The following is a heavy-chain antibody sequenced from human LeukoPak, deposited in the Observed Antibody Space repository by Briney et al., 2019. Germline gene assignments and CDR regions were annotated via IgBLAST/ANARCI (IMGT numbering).Heavy chain of an antibody. V-gene: IGHV3-7*01. CDR1: GFTFSSYW. Sequence: GGSLRLFCAASGFTFSSYWMCWVRQAPGKGLEWVANIKQDGSEKYYVDSVKGRFTISRDNAKNSLYLQMNSLRAEDTAVYYCARVGAALSSYYFDYWGQGTLVTVSS. J-gene: IGHJ4*02. CDR2: IKQDGSEK. CDR3: ARVGAALSSYYFDY. D-gene: IGHD6-6*01.